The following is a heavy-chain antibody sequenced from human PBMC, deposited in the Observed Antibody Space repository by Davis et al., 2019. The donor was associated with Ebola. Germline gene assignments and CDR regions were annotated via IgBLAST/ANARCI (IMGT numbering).Heavy chain of an antibody. Sequence: GESLKISCAASGFTFSSYSMNWVRQAPGKGLEWVSSISSSSSYIYYADSVKGRFTISRDNAKNSLYLQMNSLRAEDTAVYYCARGSGYSGSYSGYWSQGTLVTVSS. V-gene: IGHV3-21*01. D-gene: IGHD1-26*01. CDR3: ARGSGYSGSYSGY. CDR2: ISSSSSYI. J-gene: IGHJ4*02. CDR1: GFTFSSYS.